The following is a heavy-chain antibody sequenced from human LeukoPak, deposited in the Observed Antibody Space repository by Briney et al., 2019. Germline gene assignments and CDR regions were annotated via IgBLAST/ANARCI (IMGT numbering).Heavy chain of an antibody. CDR3: AKDSGRVVVVAATGDY. V-gene: IGHV3-9*01. CDR2: ISWNSGSI. J-gene: IGHJ4*02. CDR1: GFTFDDYA. D-gene: IGHD2-15*01. Sequence: GGSLRLSCAASGFTFDDYAMHWVRQAPGKGLEWVSGISWNSGSIGYADSVKGRFTISRDNAKNSLYLQMNSLRAEDTAVYYCAKDSGRVVVVAATGDYWGREPWSPSPQ.